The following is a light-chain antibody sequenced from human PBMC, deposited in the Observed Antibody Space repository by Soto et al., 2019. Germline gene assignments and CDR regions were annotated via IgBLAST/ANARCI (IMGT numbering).Light chain of an antibody. J-gene: IGLJ1*01. CDR2: DVS. V-gene: IGLV2-11*01. CDR3: CSYAGSYTFV. CDR1: SSDVGGYNY. Sequence: QSALTQPRSVSGSPGQSVTISCTGTSSDVGGYNYVSRYQQHPGKAPKLMIYDVSQRPSGVPDRFSGSKSGNTASLTISGLQAEDEADYYCCSYAGSYTFVFGTGTKLTVL.